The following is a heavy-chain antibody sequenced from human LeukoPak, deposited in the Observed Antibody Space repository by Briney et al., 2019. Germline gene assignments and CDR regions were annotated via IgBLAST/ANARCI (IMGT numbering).Heavy chain of an antibody. CDR1: GYTFTSFA. V-gene: IGHV7-4-1*02. J-gene: IGHJ4*02. CDR3: ARGSGSPPYFEY. D-gene: IGHD1-26*01. Sequence: ASVKVSCKASGYTFTSFAMHWVRQAPGQGLEWMGWINTNTGNPTYAQGFTGRFVFSFDTSVSTASLQISSLNAEDTGVYYCARGSGSPPYFEYWGQGTLVTVSS. CDR2: INTNTGNP.